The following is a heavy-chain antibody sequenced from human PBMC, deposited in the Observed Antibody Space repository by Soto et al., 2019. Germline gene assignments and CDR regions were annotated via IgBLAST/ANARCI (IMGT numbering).Heavy chain of an antibody. CDR1: GFSFSSYA. D-gene: IGHD2-15*01. V-gene: IGHV3-23*01. Sequence: GGSLRLSCAASGFSFSSYAMGWVRQGPGKGLEWVAVVSIGGSTHYADSVRGRFTISRDNSKNTLSLQMNSLTAEDTAVYFCAKRRGAGGLFDYWGQGALVTASS. CDR2: VSIGGST. CDR3: AKRRGAGGLFDY. J-gene: IGHJ4*02.